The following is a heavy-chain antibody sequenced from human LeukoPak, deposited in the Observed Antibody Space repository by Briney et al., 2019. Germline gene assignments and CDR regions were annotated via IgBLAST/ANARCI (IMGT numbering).Heavy chain of an antibody. J-gene: IGHJ5*02. CDR3: ARETYYYDSSGSRWFDP. V-gene: IGHV3-33*08. D-gene: IGHD3-22*01. Sequence: GGSLRLSCAASGLTFSRYGMHWVRQAQGKGRGGVAVIGYDGSNKYYADSVKGRFTISRDNSKNTLYLQMNSLRAEDTAVYYCARETYYYDSSGSRWFDPWGQGTLVTVSS. CDR2: IGYDGSNK. CDR1: GLTFSRYG.